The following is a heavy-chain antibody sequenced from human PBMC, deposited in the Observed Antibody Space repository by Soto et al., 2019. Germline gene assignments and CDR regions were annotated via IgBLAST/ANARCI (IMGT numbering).Heavy chain of an antibody. CDR1: GYTFTRTG. Sequence: SVKVSCKDSGYTFTRTGISWVRQAPGQGLEWMGWISTYNGDTNYAQTFQGRVTMTTDTSTSTVHMEVRSLRSDDTAVYYCAREGVAPYYYYGMDVWGQGTPVTSP. V-gene: IGHV1-18*01. J-gene: IGHJ6*02. D-gene: IGHD5-12*01. CDR3: AREGVAPYYYYGMDV. CDR2: ISTYNGDT.